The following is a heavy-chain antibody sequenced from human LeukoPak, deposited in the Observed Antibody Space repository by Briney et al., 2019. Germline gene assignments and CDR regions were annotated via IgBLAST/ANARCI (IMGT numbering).Heavy chain of an antibody. D-gene: IGHD3-22*01. Sequence: PGGSLRLSCAASGFTFSSYSMNWVRQAPGKGLEWVSYISSSSSTIYYADSVKGRFTISRDNAKNSLYLQMNSLRAEDTAVYYCARAGRGYDSSGYYRGGFDYWGQGTLVTVSS. CDR1: GFTFSSYS. J-gene: IGHJ4*02. CDR2: ISSSSSTI. V-gene: IGHV3-48*04. CDR3: ARAGRGYDSSGYYRGGFDY.